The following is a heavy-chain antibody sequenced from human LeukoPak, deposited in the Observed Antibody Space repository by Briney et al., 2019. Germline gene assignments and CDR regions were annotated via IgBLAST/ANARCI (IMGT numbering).Heavy chain of an antibody. V-gene: IGHV1-69*04. CDR1: GGTFSSYA. CDR2: IIPIPGIA. D-gene: IGHD3-10*01. Sequence: ASVKVSCKASGGTFSSYAISWVRQAPGQGLEWVGRIIPIPGIANYAQKFQGRVTITADKSTSTAYMELSSLRSEDTAVYYCARDHTGNFDYWGQGTLVTVSS. J-gene: IGHJ4*02. CDR3: ARDHTGNFDY.